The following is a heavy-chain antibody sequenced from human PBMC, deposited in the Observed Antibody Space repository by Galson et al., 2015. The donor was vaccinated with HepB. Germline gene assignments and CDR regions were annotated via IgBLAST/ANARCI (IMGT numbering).Heavy chain of an antibody. CDR1: GGSISGYY. CDR3: ARADFDY. V-gene: IGHV4-59*01. Sequence: SETLSLTCTVSGGSISGYYWNWFRQPPGKTLEWIGYIYYSGSTNYNPSLKSRVTISVDTSKNQLSLKLNSVTAADTAVYYCARADFDYWGQGTLVTVSS. CDR2: IYYSGST. J-gene: IGHJ4*02.